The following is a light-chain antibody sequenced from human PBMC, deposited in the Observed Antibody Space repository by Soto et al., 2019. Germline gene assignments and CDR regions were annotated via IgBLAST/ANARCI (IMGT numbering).Light chain of an antibody. J-gene: IGLJ2*01. CDR1: SGHSNYV. Sequence: QSVLTQSPSASASLGASAKLTCTLSSGHSNYVIAWHQQQSEKGPRFLMKIHSDGSHRKGDGIPDRFSGSSSGAERYLTISSLQSDDEADYSCQSWGSGTVAFGGGTQLPVL. CDR3: QSWGSGTVA. V-gene: IGLV4-69*01. CDR2: IHSDGSH.